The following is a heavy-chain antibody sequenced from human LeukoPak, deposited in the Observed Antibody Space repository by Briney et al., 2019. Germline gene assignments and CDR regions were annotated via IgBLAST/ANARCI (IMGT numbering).Heavy chain of an antibody. CDR1: GYTFINYG. Sequence: ASVKVSCKASGYTFINYGFTWVRQAPGQGLEWMGWISAYNGKTNYLQKFQGRVTMTTDTSTNTAYMELRSLRSDDTAVYYCARVSTNSRVAGYDPQWYFDLWGRGTLVTVSS. CDR3: ARVSTNSRVAGYDPQWYFDL. J-gene: IGHJ2*01. D-gene: IGHD2/OR15-2a*01. V-gene: IGHV1-18*01. CDR2: ISAYNGKT.